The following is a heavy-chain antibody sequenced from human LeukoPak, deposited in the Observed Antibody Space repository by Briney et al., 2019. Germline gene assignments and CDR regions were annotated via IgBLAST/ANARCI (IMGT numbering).Heavy chain of an antibody. CDR1: GGSISSGSYY. D-gene: IGHD3-22*01. CDR2: IYTSGST. CDR3: ARGFTMIAYLDAFDI. Sequence: PSETLSLTCTVSGGSISSGSYYWSWIRQPAGKGLEWIGRIYTSGSTDYNPSLKSRVTISVDTSKNQFSLKLSSVTAADTAVYYCARGFTMIAYLDAFDIWGQGTMVTVSS. J-gene: IGHJ3*02. V-gene: IGHV4-61*02.